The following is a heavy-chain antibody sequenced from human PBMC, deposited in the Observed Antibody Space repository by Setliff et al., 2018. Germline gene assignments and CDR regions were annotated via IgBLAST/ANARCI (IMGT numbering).Heavy chain of an antibody. J-gene: IGHJ4*02. CDR2: LDNDGST. CDR1: GVTVSAYD. V-gene: IGHV3-53*01. Sequence: GGSLRLSCAASGVTVSAYDMSWVRQAPGKGLEWVSLLDNDGSTYYADSVKGRFTISRDNSKNTLYLQMSSLRAEDTAVYYCRLWFGELLRDYWGQGTLVTVSS. D-gene: IGHD3-10*01. CDR3: RLWFGELLRDY.